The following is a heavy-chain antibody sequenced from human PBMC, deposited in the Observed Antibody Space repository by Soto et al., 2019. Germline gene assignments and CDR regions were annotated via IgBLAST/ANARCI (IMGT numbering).Heavy chain of an antibody. V-gene: IGHV1-69*01. D-gene: IGHD5-12*01. CDR1: GGTFSSYV. J-gene: IGHJ5*02. CDR2: IIPVSGTA. CDR3: ATVDIYVAQVGWFDP. Sequence: QVHLEQSGAEVKKPGSSVKVSCKFSGGTFSSYVIIWVRQAPGQGLEWMGGIIPVSGTANYAQKFHGRVTISADAATNTAYMELSSVSFKDTAVYYCATVDIYVAQVGWFDPWGQGPLVPVSA.